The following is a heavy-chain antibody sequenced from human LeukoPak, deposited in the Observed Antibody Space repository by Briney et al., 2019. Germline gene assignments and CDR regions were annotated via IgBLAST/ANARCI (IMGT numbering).Heavy chain of an antibody. CDR1: GFTFSSYA. CDR2: ISYDGSNK. D-gene: IGHD1-7*01. Sequence: PGGSLRLSCAASGFTFSSYAMHWVRQAPGKGLEWVAVISYDGSNKYYADSVKGRFTISRDNFKNTLYLQMNSLRAEDTAVYYCARDMWNYGYFDYWGQGTLVTVSS. J-gene: IGHJ4*02. V-gene: IGHV3-30-3*01. CDR3: ARDMWNYGYFDY.